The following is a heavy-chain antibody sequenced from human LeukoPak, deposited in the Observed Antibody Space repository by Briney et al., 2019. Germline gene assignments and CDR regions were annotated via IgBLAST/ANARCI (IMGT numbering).Heavy chain of an antibody. CDR3: SVSRGGSDY. J-gene: IGHJ4*02. CDR2: ISGSGGST. Sequence: GGSLRLSCAASGFTFSSYAMSWVRQAPVKGLEWVSAISGSGGSTYYADSVKGRFTISRDNSKNTLYLQMNSLRAEDTAVYYCSVSRGGSDYWGQGTLVTVSS. V-gene: IGHV3-23*01. D-gene: IGHD2-15*01. CDR1: GFTFSSYA.